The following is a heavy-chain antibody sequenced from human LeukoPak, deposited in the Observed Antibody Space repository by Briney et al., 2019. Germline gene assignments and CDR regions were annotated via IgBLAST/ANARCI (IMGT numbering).Heavy chain of an antibody. J-gene: IGHJ5*02. Sequence: PSETLSLTCTVSGGSISTYYWSWIRQPAGKGLEWIGRIYSSWRTNYNPSCKSRVTMSVDTFKNHFSLKLSSVTAADTAVYYGARAEGYCSGGSCYSGWFDPWGQGTLVTVSS. CDR2: IYSSWRT. CDR3: ARAEGYCSGGSCYSGWFDP. V-gene: IGHV4-4*07. CDR1: GGSISTYY. D-gene: IGHD2-15*01.